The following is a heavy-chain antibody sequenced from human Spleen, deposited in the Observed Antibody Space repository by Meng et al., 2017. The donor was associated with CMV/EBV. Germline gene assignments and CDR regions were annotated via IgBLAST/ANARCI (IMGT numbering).Heavy chain of an antibody. CDR2: IHTSGST. CDR1: GGSISSYY. D-gene: IGHD3-22*01. Sequence: QGQLQESGPGLVKPSETLSLTCTCSGGSISSYYWSWIRQPAGKGLEWIGRIHTSGSTNYNPSLKSRVTMSVDTSKTQFSLKLSSVTAADTAVYYCARVYDSSGYYPNWFDPWGQGTLVTVSS. V-gene: IGHV4-4*07. CDR3: ARVYDSSGYYPNWFDP. J-gene: IGHJ5*02.